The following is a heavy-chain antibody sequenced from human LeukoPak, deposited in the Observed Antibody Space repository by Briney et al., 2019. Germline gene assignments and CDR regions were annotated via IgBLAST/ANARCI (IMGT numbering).Heavy chain of an antibody. CDR3: ARDVGDGYDNPHFDY. V-gene: IGHV4-59*01. Sequence: SETLSLTCSVSGASISSYYWSWIRQPPGKGLEWIGYIYYSGSTNYNPSLKSRVTISVDTSKNQFSLKLSSVTAADTAVYYCARDVGDGYDNPHFDYWGQGTLVTVSS. CDR2: IYYSGST. D-gene: IGHD5-24*01. J-gene: IGHJ4*02. CDR1: GASISSYY.